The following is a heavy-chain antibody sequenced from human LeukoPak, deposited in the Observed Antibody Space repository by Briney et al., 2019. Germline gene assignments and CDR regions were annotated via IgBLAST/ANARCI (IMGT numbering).Heavy chain of an antibody. Sequence: GGSLRLSCAASGFTFSSYAMSWVRQAPGKGLEWVSAISGSGGSTYYADSVKGRFTTSRDNSENTLYLQMNSLRAEDTAVYYCAKDLAAAFFYWGQGTLVTVSS. CDR3: AKDLAAAFFY. J-gene: IGHJ4*02. D-gene: IGHD6-13*01. V-gene: IGHV3-23*01. CDR2: ISGSGGST. CDR1: GFTFSSYA.